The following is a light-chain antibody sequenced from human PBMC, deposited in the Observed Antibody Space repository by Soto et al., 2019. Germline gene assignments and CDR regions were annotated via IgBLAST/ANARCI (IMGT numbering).Light chain of an antibody. CDR3: QQYRDNWT. J-gene: IGKJ1*01. V-gene: IGKV1-5*03. CDR2: KAS. Sequence: DIQMTQSPSPLSASVGDRVTITCRASQSISSWLAWYQQKPGTAPKLLIYKASTVPSGVPSRFSGNESGTEYDLTNSSLQPDDSATDCCQQYRDNWTFGQGTKGEMK. CDR1: QSISSW.